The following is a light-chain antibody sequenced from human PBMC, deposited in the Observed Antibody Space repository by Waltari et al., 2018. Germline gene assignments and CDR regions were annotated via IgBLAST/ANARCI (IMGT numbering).Light chain of an antibody. CDR1: QSVSSSS. CDR3: QQYGSSPPAS. Sequence: EIVLTQSPGTLSLSPGERATLSCRATQSVSSSSLAWYQLRPRQAPRLLVFGASSRATGIPDRFNGSGSGTDFTLTISRPEPEDFALYYCQQYGSSPPASFGPGTKVELK. J-gene: IGKJ1*01. CDR2: GAS. V-gene: IGKV3-20*01.